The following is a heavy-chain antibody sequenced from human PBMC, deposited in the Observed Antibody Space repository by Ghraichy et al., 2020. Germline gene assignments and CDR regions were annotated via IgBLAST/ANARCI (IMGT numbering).Heavy chain of an antibody. D-gene: IGHD3-10*01. CDR1: GGSISSGGYY. CDR2: IYYSGST. CDR3: AREGRATRITPQRFWFDP. J-gene: IGHJ5*02. Sequence: SETLSLTCTVSGGSISSGGYYWSWIRQHPGKGLEWIGYIYYSGSTYYNPSLKSRVTISVDTSKNQFSLKLSSVTAADTAVYYCAREGRATRITPQRFWFDPWGQGTLVTVSS. V-gene: IGHV4-31*03.